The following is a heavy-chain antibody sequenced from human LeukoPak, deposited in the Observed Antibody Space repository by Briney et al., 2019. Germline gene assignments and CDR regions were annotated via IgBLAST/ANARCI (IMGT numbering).Heavy chain of an antibody. Sequence: ASVKVSCKASGYTFTSYYMHWVRQAPGQGLEWMGMINPSGRSTTYAQKFQGRVTMTRDTSTSTVYMDLSSLRSEDTAVYYCARDRGGFYDSSGYSDYWGQGTLVTVSS. CDR3: ARDRGGFYDSSGYSDY. V-gene: IGHV1-46*01. CDR1: GYTFTSYY. CDR2: INPSGRST. D-gene: IGHD3-22*01. J-gene: IGHJ4*02.